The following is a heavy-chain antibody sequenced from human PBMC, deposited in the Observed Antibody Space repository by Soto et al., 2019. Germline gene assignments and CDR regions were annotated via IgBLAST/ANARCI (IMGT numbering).Heavy chain of an antibody. CDR3: ATIAAAGTNFDY. V-gene: IGHV4-4*02. CDR1: GGSISSSNW. Sequence: QVQLQESGPGLVKPSGTLSLTCAVSGGSISSSNWWSWVRQPPGKGLEWIGEVYHSGSTNYNPSLKTRVXMXVQXSKNPYSQKLSSVTAADTAVYYCATIAAAGTNFDYWGQGTLVTVSS. CDR2: VYHSGST. D-gene: IGHD6-13*01. J-gene: IGHJ4*02.